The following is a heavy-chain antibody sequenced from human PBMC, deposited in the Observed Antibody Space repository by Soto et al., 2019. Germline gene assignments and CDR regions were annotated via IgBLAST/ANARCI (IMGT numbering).Heavy chain of an antibody. V-gene: IGHV3-21*01. CDR1: GFTFSSYS. D-gene: IGHD6-13*01. CDR3: ARDAWRRVYGNWFDP. Sequence: GGSLRLSCAASGFTFSSYSMNWVRQAPGKGLEWVSSISSSSSYIYYADSVKGRFTISRDNAKNSLYLQMNSLRAEDTAVYYCARDAWRRVYGNWFDPWGQGTLVTVSS. CDR2: ISSSSSYI. J-gene: IGHJ5*02.